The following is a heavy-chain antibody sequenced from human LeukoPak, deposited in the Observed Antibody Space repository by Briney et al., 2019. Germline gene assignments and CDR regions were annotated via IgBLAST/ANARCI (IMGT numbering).Heavy chain of an antibody. CDR1: RLAWNKYW. CDR2: IKQDGSEK. D-gene: IGHD6-13*01. V-gene: IGHV3-7*05. J-gene: IGHJ4*02. CDR3: ASRAGYTGSWSAFDY. Sequence: GGSLRHPQTASRLAWNKYWMSWSPQPPGKRLEWVANIKQDGSEKCHVDSVKGRFTISRDNAKNSLHLQMISLRAEDTAVYYCASRAGYTGSWSAFDYWGQGTMVTVSS.